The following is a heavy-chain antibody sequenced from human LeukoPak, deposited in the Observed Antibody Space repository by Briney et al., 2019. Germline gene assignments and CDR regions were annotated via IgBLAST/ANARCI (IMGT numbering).Heavy chain of an antibody. J-gene: IGHJ4*02. Sequence: PGGSLRLSCAASGFTFSSYWMNWARQAPGKGLEWVASINHNGNVNYYVDSVKGRFTISRDNSKNTLYVQMNSLRAEDTAVYYCAKGHYYGSGSLDYWGQGTLVTVSS. CDR2: INHNGNVN. V-gene: IGHV3-7*03. CDR3: AKGHYYGSGSLDY. CDR1: GFTFSSYW. D-gene: IGHD3-10*01.